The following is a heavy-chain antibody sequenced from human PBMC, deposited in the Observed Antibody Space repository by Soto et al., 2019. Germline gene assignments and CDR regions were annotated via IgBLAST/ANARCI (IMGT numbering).Heavy chain of an antibody. D-gene: IGHD3-22*01. Sequence: GGSLRLSCAASGFTFSSYAMSWVRQAPGKGLEWVSAISGSGGSTYYADSVKGRFTISSDNSKNTLYLQMNSLRAEDTAVYYCATHRSDYYDSSGYHSWFDLWGQGTVLTV. CDR3: ATHRSDYYDSSGYHSWFDL. CDR1: GFTFSSYA. J-gene: IGHJ5*02. CDR2: ISGSGGST. V-gene: IGHV3-23*01.